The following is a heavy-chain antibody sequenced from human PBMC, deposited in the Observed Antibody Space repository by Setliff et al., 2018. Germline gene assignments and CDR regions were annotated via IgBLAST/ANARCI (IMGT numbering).Heavy chain of an antibody. V-gene: IGHV4-61*09. CDR3: ARLSGFQYIDV. CDR1: GGSISGTYYY. Sequence: SGTLSLTCTVSGGSISGTYYYWSWIRQPAGKALEWIGQIYTSWSTNYNPSLKSRVTISVDTSKNQFSLKLSSVTAADTAVYYCARLSGFQYIDVWDKGTTVTVSS. J-gene: IGHJ6*03. D-gene: IGHD3-3*01. CDR2: IYTSWST.